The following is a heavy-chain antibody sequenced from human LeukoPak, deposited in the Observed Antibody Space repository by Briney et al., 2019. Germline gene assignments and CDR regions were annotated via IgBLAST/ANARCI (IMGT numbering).Heavy chain of an antibody. CDR3: ARGVVIAPQTFDY. CDR1: GGSISSYY. CDR2: IYYSGTT. Sequence: SETLSLTCTVSGGSISSYYWSWIRQPPGKGLEWIGYIYYSGTTNYNPSLKSRVTISVDTTKSQFSLKLSSVTAADTAVYYCARGVVIAPQTFDYWGQGILVTVSS. V-gene: IGHV4-59*01. D-gene: IGHD2-21*01. J-gene: IGHJ4*02.